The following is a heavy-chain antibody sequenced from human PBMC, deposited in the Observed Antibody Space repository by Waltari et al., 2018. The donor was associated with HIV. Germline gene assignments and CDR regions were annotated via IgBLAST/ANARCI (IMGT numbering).Heavy chain of an antibody. J-gene: IGHJ4*02. CDR2: NIPILGIA. CDR3: ARGPESGYYDY. Sequence: QVQLVQSGAEVKKPGSSVKVSCKASGGTFSSYTISWVRQAPGQGLEWMGRNIPILGIANYAEKVQGRVTITADKSTSTAYMELSSLRSEDTAVYYCARGPESGYYDYWGQGTLVTVSS. CDR1: GGTFSSYT. V-gene: IGHV1-69*02. D-gene: IGHD3-22*01.